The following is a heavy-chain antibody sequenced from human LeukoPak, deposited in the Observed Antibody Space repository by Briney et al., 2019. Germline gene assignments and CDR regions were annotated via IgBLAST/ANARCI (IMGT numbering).Heavy chain of an antibody. CDR2: LSGSGGST. J-gene: IGHJ4*02. CDR1: GLTFGSCA. CDR3: VKGNDNSYHYYFDC. D-gene: IGHD3-9*01. Sequence: GGSLRLSCAASGLTFGSCAMSWVRQAPGKGLEWVSGLSGSGGSTYYADSVKGRFTISRDDSKNTLYLRMDSLRDEDTAVYYCVKGNDNSYHYYFDCWGQGTLVTVSS. V-gene: IGHV3-23*01.